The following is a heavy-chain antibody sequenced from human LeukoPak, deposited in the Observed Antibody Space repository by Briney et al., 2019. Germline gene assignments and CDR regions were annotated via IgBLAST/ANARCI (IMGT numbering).Heavy chain of an antibody. Sequence: ASVKVSCKASGYTFTSYYMHWVRQALGQGLEWMGIINPSGGSTSYAQKFQGRVTMTRDTSTSTVYMELSSLRSEDTAVYYCARDPLLWFGELLYIPYYYYGMDVWGQGTTVTVSS. D-gene: IGHD3-10*01. CDR2: INPSGGST. CDR1: GYTFTSYY. CDR3: ARDPLLWFGELLYIPYYYYGMDV. J-gene: IGHJ6*02. V-gene: IGHV1-46*01.